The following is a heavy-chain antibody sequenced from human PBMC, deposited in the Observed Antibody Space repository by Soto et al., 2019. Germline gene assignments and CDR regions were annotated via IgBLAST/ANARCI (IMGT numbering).Heavy chain of an antibody. J-gene: IGHJ4*02. Sequence: GGSLRLSCAASGFTFSISSMNWVRQAPGKGLEWVSSISGTSDYISYADSVKGRFTISRDNSKNTLYLQMNSLRAEDTAVYYCAKYRGLIASNYYFDYWGQGTLVTVSS. CDR1: GFTFSISS. D-gene: IGHD3-10*01. CDR2: ISGTSDYI. V-gene: IGHV3-21*04. CDR3: AKYRGLIASNYYFDY.